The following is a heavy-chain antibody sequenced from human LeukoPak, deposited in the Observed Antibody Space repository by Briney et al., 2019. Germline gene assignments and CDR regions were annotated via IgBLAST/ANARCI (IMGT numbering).Heavy chain of an antibody. CDR1: GYTFTTYY. CDR2: INPNSGGT. CDR3: ARGDPYSSGWYDYYGMDV. D-gene: IGHD6-19*01. J-gene: IGHJ6*02. V-gene: IGHV1-2*02. Sequence: ASVKVSCKASGYTFTTYYMHWVRQAPGQGLEWMGWINPNSGGTNYAQKFQGRVTMTRDTSISTAYMELSRLRSDDAAVYYCARGDPYSSGWYDYYGMDVWGQGTTVTVSS.